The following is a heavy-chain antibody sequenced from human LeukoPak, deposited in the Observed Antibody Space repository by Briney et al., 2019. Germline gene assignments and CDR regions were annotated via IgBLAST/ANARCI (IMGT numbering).Heavy chain of an antibody. CDR1: GGSISRSSYY. CDR3: ASGRIVDTAMAYYFDY. D-gene: IGHD5-18*01. CDR2: IYYSGST. Sequence: PSETLSLTCTVSGGSISRSSYYWGWVRQPPGKGLEWNGSIYYSGSTYYNPSLKSRITISVDTSKKQFSLKLSSVTAADTAVYYCASGRIVDTAMAYYFDYWGQGTLVTVSS. J-gene: IGHJ4*02. V-gene: IGHV4-39*01.